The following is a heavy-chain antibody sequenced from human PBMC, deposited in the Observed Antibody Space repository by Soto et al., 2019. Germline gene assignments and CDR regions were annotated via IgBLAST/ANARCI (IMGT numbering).Heavy chain of an antibody. Sequence: SETLSITCTVSGGSFCPNYWGGIRQPPGKGLEWIGSIYYSGSIYYNPSLKSRVTISVDTSKNQFSLKLSSVTAADTAVYYCASQNWNYNYWGQGTLVTVSS. V-gene: IGHV4-39*01. D-gene: IGHD1-7*01. CDR2: IYYSGSI. J-gene: IGHJ4*02. CDR1: GGSFCPNY. CDR3: ASQNWNYNY.